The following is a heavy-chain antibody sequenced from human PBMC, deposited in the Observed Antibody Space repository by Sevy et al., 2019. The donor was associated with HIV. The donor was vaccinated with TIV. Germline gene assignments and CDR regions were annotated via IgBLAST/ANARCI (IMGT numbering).Heavy chain of an antibody. D-gene: IGHD6-19*01. CDR2: MNTNTGNT. V-gene: IGHV1-8*02. CDR3: AGVSGWYLRYGMDV. J-gene: IGHJ6*02. Sequence: ASVKVSCKASGFTFASYDIYWVRQATGQGLEWMGWMNTNTGNTGFAQKFQGRVTMTRNTSITTAYMELGNLRSEDTAGYYCAGVSGWYLRYGMDVWAKGPRSPSP. CDR1: GFTFASYD.